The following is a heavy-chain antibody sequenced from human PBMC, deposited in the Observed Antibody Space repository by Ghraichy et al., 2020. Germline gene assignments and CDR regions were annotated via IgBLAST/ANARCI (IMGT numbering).Heavy chain of an antibody. CDR2: ISSTSRST. V-gene: IGHV3-48*02. Sequence: GGSLRLSCAASGFTFSGYSMNWVRQAPGKGLEWLSYISSTSRSTFYADSVKGRFTISRDNAKNSLYLQMKSLRDEDTAVYYCARGSKVVRLYYYGGMDGWVEGSTVTVSS. CDR1: GFTFSGYS. J-gene: IGHJ6*04. CDR3: ARGSKVVRLYYYGGMDG. D-gene: IGHD4-23*01.